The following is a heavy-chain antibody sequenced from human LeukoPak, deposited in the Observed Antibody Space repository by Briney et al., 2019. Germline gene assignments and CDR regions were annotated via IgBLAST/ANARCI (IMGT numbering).Heavy chain of an antibody. J-gene: IGHJ4*02. Sequence: PSETLSLTCTVSGGSISSGDYYWSWIRQPPGKGLEWIGYIYYSGSTYYNPSLKSRATISVDTSKNQFSLKLSSVTAADTAVYYCARDAPPVHYYDSSGYYRNFDYWGQGTLVTVSS. CDR1: GGSISSGDYY. CDR3: ARDAPPVHYYDSSGYYRNFDY. V-gene: IGHV4-30-4*01. D-gene: IGHD3-22*01. CDR2: IYYSGST.